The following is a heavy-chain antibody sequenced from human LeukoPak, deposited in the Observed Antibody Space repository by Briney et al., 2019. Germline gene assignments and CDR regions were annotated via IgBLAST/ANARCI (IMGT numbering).Heavy chain of an antibody. Sequence: GASVKVSCKASGYTFTGYYMHWVRQAPGQGLEWMGWINPNSGGTNYAQKFRGRVTMTRDTSISTAYMELSRLRSDDTAVYYCARDTTYSSSSYYYYYYMDVWGKGTTVTVSS. J-gene: IGHJ6*03. CDR1: GYTFTGYY. CDR2: INPNSGGT. D-gene: IGHD6-6*01. V-gene: IGHV1-2*02. CDR3: ARDTTYSSSSYYYYYYMDV.